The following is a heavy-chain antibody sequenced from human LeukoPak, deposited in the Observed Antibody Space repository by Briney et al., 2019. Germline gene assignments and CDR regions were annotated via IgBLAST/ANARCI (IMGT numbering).Heavy chain of an antibody. J-gene: IGHJ6*04. V-gene: IGHV4-34*01. CDR1: RGSFSGYY. D-gene: IGHD4-17*01. Sequence: PSETLSLTCAVYRGSFSGYYWSWIRQPPGKGLEWIGEINHSGSTNYNPSLRSRATISVDTSKNQFSLKLSSVTAADTAVYYCARVITVTAVDVWGKGTTVTVSS. CDR3: ARVITVTAVDV. CDR2: INHSGST.